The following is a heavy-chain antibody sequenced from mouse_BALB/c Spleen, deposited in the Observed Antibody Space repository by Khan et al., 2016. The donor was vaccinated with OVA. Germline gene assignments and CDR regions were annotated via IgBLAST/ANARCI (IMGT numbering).Heavy chain of an antibody. D-gene: IGHD2-1*01. V-gene: IGHV5-9-1*01. Sequence: EVELVESGGGLVKPGGSLKLSCAASGFTFSSFVMSCVRQTPEKRLEWVATISSAGIYTYYPDSVKGRFTISRDNAKNILYLQMNSLRSEDTAMYYCANGNYGWFASWGQGTLVTVSA. CDR1: GFTFSSFV. CDR3: ANGNYGWFAS. J-gene: IGHJ3*01. CDR2: ISSAGIYT.